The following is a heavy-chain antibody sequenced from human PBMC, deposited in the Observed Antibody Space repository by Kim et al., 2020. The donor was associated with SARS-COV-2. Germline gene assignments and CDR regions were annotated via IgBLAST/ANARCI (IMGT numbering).Heavy chain of an antibody. CDR3: ASGPEPGIAVAGTGSEFDY. V-gene: IGHV4-39*07. J-gene: IGHJ4*02. Sequence: SETLSLTCTVSGGSISSSSYYWGWIRQPPGKGLEWIGSIYYSGSTYYNPSLKSRVTISVDTSKNQFSLKLSSVTAADTAVYYCASGPEPGIAVAGTGSEFDYWGQGTLVTVSS. CDR2: IYYSGST. CDR1: GGSISSSSYY. D-gene: IGHD6-19*01.